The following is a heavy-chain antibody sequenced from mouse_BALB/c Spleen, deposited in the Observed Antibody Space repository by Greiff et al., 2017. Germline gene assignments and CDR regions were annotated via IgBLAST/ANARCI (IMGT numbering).Heavy chain of an antibody. J-gene: IGHJ2*01. D-gene: IGHD2-10*02. CDR2: INPGSGGT. Sequence: QVQLKESGAELVRPGTSVKVSCKASGYAFTNYLIEWVKQRPGQGLEWIGVINPGSGGTNYNEKFKGKATLTADKSSSTAYMQLSSLTADDSAVYFCACMVHYWGQGTTLTDSS. CDR3: ACMVHY. CDR1: GYAFTNYL. V-gene: IGHV1-54*01.